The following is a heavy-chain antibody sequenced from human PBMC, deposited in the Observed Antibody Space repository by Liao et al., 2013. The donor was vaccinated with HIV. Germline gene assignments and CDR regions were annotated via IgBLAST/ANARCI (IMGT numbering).Heavy chain of an antibody. Sequence: QVQLQESGPGLVRPAQTLSLTCSVSGDSISTGGFYWNWIRQPAGKGLEWIGRIHFDGTTNHSPSLVGRVSISLDTSKNQVYLSLTSVTAADTAVYYCARILRPEVAVALDYWGQGSLVSVSS. CDR3: ARILRPEVAVALDY. CDR1: GDSISTGGFY. V-gene: IGHV4-61*02. D-gene: IGHD1-14*01. J-gene: IGHJ4*02. CDR2: IHFDGTT.